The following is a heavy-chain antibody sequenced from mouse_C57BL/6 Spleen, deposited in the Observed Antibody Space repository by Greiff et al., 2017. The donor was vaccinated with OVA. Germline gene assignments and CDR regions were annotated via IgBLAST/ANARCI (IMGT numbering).Heavy chain of an antibody. CDR3: AAGGLRYAMDY. V-gene: IGHV1-69*01. D-gene: IGHD2-2*01. CDR1: GYTFTSYW. Sequence: QVQLQQPGAELVMPGASVKLSCKASGYTFTSYWMHWVKQRPGQGLEWIGEIDPSDSYTNYNQKFKGKSTLTVDKSSSTAYMQLSSLTSEDSAVYYCAAGGLRYAMDYWGQGTSVTVSS. J-gene: IGHJ4*01. CDR2: IDPSDSYT.